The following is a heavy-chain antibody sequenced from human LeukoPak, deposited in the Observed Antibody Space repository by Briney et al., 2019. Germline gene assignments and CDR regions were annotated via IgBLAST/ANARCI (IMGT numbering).Heavy chain of an antibody. V-gene: IGHV6-1*01. Sequence: SQTLSLTCTISGDSVSSNGASWNWIRQSPSRGLEWLGRTYYRSQQWHSDYAPSVKGRITLNPDTSKNQFSLQLNSMTPEDTAVYYCGRETDFGVVTNWGQGTLVTVSS. CDR2: TYYRSQQWHS. CDR1: GDSVSSNGAS. CDR3: GRETDFGVVTN. D-gene: IGHD3-3*01. J-gene: IGHJ4*02.